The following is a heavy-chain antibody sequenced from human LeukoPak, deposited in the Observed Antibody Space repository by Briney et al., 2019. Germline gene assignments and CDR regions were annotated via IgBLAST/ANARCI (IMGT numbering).Heavy chain of an antibody. J-gene: IGHJ6*02. Sequence: ASVKVSCKASGYTFTSYGISWVRQAHGQGREWMGWISAYNGNTNYAQKLQGRVTMTTDTSTSTAYMELRSLRSDDTAVYYCARDTYYYDSSGYASEYGMDVWGQGTTVTVSS. CDR2: ISAYNGNT. CDR1: GYTFTSYG. D-gene: IGHD3-22*01. CDR3: ARDTYYYDSSGYASEYGMDV. V-gene: IGHV1-18*01.